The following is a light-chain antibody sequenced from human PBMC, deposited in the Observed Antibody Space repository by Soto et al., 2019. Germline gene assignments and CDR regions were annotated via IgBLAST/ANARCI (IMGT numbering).Light chain of an antibody. J-gene: IGKJ1*01. CDR2: GAS. CDR1: QSVSSSY. Sequence: EVVFTQSPGTLSLSPGERATLSCRASQSVSSSYLAWYQQKPGQAPRLLIYGASSRATGIPDRFSGSGFGTDFTLTISRLEPEDFAVYYCQQYGSSLWTFGQGTKVDIK. CDR3: QQYGSSLWT. V-gene: IGKV3-20*01.